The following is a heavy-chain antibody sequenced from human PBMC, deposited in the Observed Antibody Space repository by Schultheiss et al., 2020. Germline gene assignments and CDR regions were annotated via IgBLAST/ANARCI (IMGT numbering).Heavy chain of an antibody. D-gene: IGHD2-2*01. CDR3: ARGVAVRRGLRRSSYMDV. V-gene: IGHV4-34*01. Sequence: SQTLSLTCAVYGGSFSGYYWTWIRQPPGKGLDWIGEINHSGSTNYNPSLKSRVTISVDTSKNQFSLKLSSVTAADTAVYYCARGVAVRRGLRRSSYMDVWGKGTTVTVS. J-gene: IGHJ6*03. CDR2: INHSGST. CDR1: GGSFSGYY.